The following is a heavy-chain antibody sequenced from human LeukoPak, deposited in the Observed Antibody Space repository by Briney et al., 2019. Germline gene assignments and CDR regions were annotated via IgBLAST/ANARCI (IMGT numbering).Heavy chain of an antibody. CDR1: GYTFTSYG. D-gene: IGHD6-13*01. CDR3: ARGIAAAGTRYFDY. V-gene: IGHV1-18*01. J-gene: IGHJ4*02. Sequence: ASVTVSCKASGYTFTSYGISWVRQAPGQGLEWMGWICAYNGNTNYAQKLQGRVTMTTDTSTSTAYMELRSLRSDDTAVYYCARGIAAAGTRYFDYWGQGTLVTVSS. CDR2: ICAYNGNT.